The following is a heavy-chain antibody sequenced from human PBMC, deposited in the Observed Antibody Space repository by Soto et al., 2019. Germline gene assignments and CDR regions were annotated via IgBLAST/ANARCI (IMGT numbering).Heavy chain of an antibody. CDR3: AHSREQWLFYFDY. CDR1: GFTFSSYG. D-gene: IGHD6-19*01. Sequence: QVQLVESGGGVAQPGRSLRLSCAASGFTFSSYGMHWVRQAPGKGLEWVAVISYDGSNKYYADSVKGRFTISRDNSKNTLYLQMNSLRAEDTAVYYCAHSREQWLFYFDYWGQGTLVTVSS. J-gene: IGHJ4*02. V-gene: IGHV3-30*03. CDR2: ISYDGSNK.